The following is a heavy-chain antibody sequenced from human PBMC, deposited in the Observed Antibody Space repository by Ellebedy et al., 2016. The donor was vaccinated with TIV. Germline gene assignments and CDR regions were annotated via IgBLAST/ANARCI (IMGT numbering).Heavy chain of an antibody. V-gene: IGHV5-51*01. CDR2: IFPGDSDT. J-gene: IGHJ6*02. Sequence: GESLKISCQASGYSFTNYWIGWVRQMPGKGLECMGIIFPGDSDTRYCPSFRGQVTITVDSSITTAYLQWSSLQASDTATYYCARHRGGYSGYVGMDVWGQGTTVTVSS. CDR3: ARHRGGYSGYVGMDV. D-gene: IGHD5-12*01. CDR1: GYSFTNYW.